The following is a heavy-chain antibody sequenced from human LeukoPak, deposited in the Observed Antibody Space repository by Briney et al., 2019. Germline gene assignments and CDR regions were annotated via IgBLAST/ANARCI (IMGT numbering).Heavy chain of an antibody. V-gene: IGHV3-23*01. CDR2: ISNSGGST. CDR1: GFTFSSYA. Sequence: QPGGSLRLSCAASGFTFSSYAMSWVRQAPGKGLEWVSVISNSGGSTFYADSVKGRFTISRDNSKNTLYLQMNSLRAEDTAVYYCAERASGSGTSLYYFDYWGQGTLVTVSS. J-gene: IGHJ4*02. CDR3: AERASGSGTSLYYFDY. D-gene: IGHD3-10*01.